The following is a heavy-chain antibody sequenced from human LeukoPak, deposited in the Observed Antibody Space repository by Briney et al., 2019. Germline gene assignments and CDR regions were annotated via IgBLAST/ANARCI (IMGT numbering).Heavy chain of an antibody. CDR2: ISSSSSYI. J-gene: IGHJ4*02. Sequence: KTGGSLRLSCAASGFTFSSYSMNWVRQAPGKGLEWVSSISSSSSYIYYADSVKGRFTISRDNAKNSLYLQMNSLRAEDTAVYYCAGSIAVAGTDGVYWGQGTLVIVSS. D-gene: IGHD6-19*01. V-gene: IGHV3-21*01. CDR1: GFTFSSYS. CDR3: AGSIAVAGTDGVY.